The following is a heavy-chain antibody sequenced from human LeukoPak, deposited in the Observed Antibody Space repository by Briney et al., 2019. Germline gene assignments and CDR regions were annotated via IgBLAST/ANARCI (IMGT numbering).Heavy chain of an antibody. V-gene: IGHV1-24*01. CDR2: FDPEDGET. Sequence: GASVKVSCKVSGYTLTELSMHWVRQAPGKGLEWMGGFDPEDGETIYAQKFQGRVTITADESTSTAYMELSSLRSEDTAVYYCASSRDGYNWAYWGQGTLVTVSS. CDR3: ASSRDGYNWAY. J-gene: IGHJ4*02. D-gene: IGHD5-24*01. CDR1: GYTLTELS.